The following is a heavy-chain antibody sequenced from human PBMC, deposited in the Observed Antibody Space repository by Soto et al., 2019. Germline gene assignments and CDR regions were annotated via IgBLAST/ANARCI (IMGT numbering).Heavy chain of an antibody. J-gene: IGHJ4*02. CDR1: GSYG. D-gene: IGHD6-25*01. Sequence: GSYGGRRISQAPGKGLEWVAVIWYDGSNKYYADSVKGRFTISRDNSKNTLYLQMNSLRAEDTAVYYYAREPSDYLFDYWGQGTLVTVSS. V-gene: IGHV3-33*01. CDR2: IWYDGSNK. CDR3: AREPSDYLFDY.